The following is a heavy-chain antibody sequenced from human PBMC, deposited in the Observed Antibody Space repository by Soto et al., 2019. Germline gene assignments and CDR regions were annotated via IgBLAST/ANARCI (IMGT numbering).Heavy chain of an antibody. CDR2: IYYSGST. J-gene: IGHJ4*02. CDR1: GGSISRGGYY. Sequence: SETLSLTCTVSGGSISRGGYYWSCIRQHPGKGLEWIGYIYYSGSTYYNPSLKSRVTISVDTSKNQFSLKLSSVTAADTAVYYCARKEGAYSSGSVQGPFDYWGQGTLVNVSS. V-gene: IGHV4-31*03. CDR3: ARKEGAYSSGSVQGPFDY. D-gene: IGHD3-22*01.